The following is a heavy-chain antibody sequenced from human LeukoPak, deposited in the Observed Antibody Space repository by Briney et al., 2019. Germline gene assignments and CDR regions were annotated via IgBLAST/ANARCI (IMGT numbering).Heavy chain of an antibody. V-gene: IGHV4-38-2*01. Sequence: SETLSLTCGVSGYSISSSYYWGWIRQPPGKGLEWIGSIYYSGSTYYNPSLKSRVTISVDTSKNQFSLKLSSVTAADTAVYYCASITIFGVVIRGSSDYWGQGTLVTVSS. CDR3: ASITIFGVVIRGSSDY. CDR2: IYYSGST. D-gene: IGHD3-3*01. CDR1: GYSISSSYY. J-gene: IGHJ4*02.